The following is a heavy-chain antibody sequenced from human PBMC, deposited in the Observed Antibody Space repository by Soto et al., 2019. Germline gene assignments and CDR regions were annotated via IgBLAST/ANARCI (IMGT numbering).Heavy chain of an antibody. V-gene: IGHV3-73*02. D-gene: IGHD6-6*01. Sequence: EVQLVESGGGLVQPGGSLELSCAASGFTLSDSSVNWVRQASGKGLEWVGRIASKTESEATVYAASVKGRITVSRDDSKNTVYLQMGSLKSEDTAVYYCMSWDASSSAEQWGQGALVTVSS. CDR3: MSWDASSSAEQ. CDR1: GFTLSDSS. J-gene: IGHJ4*02. CDR2: IASKTESEAT.